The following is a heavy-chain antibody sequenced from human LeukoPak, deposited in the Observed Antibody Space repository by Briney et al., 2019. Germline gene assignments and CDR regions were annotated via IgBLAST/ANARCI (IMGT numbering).Heavy chain of an antibody. CDR3: ARRLSQWPRKNGFDV. Sequence: PSQTLSLTCTVYGGSFSGYYWSWVRQPLGKWLEWIGKINHSGSTNYNSSLKSRVTISVDTSKNPSSLKLSTVTAADTAVYYFARRLSQWPRKNGFDVWGQGTMVTVSS. CDR1: GGSFSGYY. V-gene: IGHV4-34*01. CDR2: INHSGST. J-gene: IGHJ3*01. D-gene: IGHD6-19*01.